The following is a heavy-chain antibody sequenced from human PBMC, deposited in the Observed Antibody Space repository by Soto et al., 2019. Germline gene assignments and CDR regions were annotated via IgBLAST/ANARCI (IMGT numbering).Heavy chain of an antibody. Sequence: QVQLVESGGGVVQPGKSLRLSCAASGFTFNSFAMHWVRQAPGRGLEWLAVLSYDGADKDYADSVKGRFTVSRDNSINTLYLQINSLTTEDTAIYYCASGAAKYCRGGSCYLPFDYWGQGTLVRVSS. CDR1: GFTFNSFA. V-gene: IGHV3-30*03. CDR2: LSYDGADK. D-gene: IGHD2-15*01. CDR3: ASGAAKYCRGGSCYLPFDY. J-gene: IGHJ4*02.